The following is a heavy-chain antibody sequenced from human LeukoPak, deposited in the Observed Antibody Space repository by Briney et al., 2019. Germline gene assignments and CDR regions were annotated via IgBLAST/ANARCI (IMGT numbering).Heavy chain of an antibody. CDR1: GFTFSDYY. D-gene: IGHD3-3*01. CDR2: INHSGST. J-gene: IGHJ6*02. V-gene: IGHV4-34*01. CDR3: ARGYPSRITIFGVAPYGMDV. Sequence: GSLRLSCAASGFTFSDYYMSWIRQPPGKGLEWIGEINHSGSTNYNPSLKSRVTISVDTSKNQFSLKLSSVTAADTAVYYCARGYPSRITIFGVAPYGMDVWGQGTTVTVSS.